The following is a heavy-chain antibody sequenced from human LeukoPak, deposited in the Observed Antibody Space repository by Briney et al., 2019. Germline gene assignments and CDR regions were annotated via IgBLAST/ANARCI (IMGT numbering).Heavy chain of an antibody. Sequence: LPGGSLRLSCAVSELTISSNYMNWVRQAPGKGLEWVSVIYSGGSTYYADSVKGRFTISRDISKNTVYLQMNSLRVEGTAMYYCARGGIVVPVSDYWGQGTLVSVSS. CDR2: IYSGGST. J-gene: IGHJ4*02. V-gene: IGHV3-53*01. CDR1: ELTISSNY. CDR3: ARGGIVVPVSDY. D-gene: IGHD2-15*01.